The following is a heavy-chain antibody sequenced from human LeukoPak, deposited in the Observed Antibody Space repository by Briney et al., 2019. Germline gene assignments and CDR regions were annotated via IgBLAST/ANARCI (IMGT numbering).Heavy chain of an antibody. CDR1: GFTFSSYA. CDR2: ISGSGGST. V-gene: IGHV3-23*01. D-gene: IGHD3-22*01. Sequence: QSGGSLRLSCAASGFTFSSYAMSWVRQAPGKGLEWVSAISGSGGSTYYADSMKGRFTISRDNSKNTLYLQMNSLRAEDTAVYYCAKDSLYYYDSNWGQGTLVTVSS. CDR3: AKDSLYYYDSN. J-gene: IGHJ4*02.